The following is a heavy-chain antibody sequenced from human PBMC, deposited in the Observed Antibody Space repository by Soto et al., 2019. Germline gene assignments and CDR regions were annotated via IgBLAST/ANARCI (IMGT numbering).Heavy chain of an antibody. CDR3: ARESLDDSSGYYLDY. CDR2: ISSSGSTI. CDR1: GFTFSDYY. Sequence: GGSLRLSCAASGFTFSDYYMSWIRQAPGKGLEWVSYISSSGSTIYYADSVKGRFTISRDNAKNSLYLQMNSLRAEDTAVYYCARESLDDSSGYYLDYWGQGTLVTVSS. V-gene: IGHV3-11*01. D-gene: IGHD3-22*01. J-gene: IGHJ4*02.